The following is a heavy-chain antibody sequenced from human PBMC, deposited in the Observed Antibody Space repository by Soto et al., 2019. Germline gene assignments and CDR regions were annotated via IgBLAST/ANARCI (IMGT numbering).Heavy chain of an antibody. CDR2: INAGNGNT. Sequence: QVQLVQSGAEVKKPGASVKVSCKASGYTFTSYAMHWVRQAPGQRLEWMGWINAGNGNTKYSQKFQGRVTITRDTSSSTAYMELSSLRSEDTAVYYCARDNLAAGRGYYYYGMDVRGQGTTVTVSS. V-gene: IGHV1-3*01. D-gene: IGHD6-13*01. J-gene: IGHJ6*02. CDR3: ARDNLAAGRGYYYYGMDV. CDR1: GYTFTSYA.